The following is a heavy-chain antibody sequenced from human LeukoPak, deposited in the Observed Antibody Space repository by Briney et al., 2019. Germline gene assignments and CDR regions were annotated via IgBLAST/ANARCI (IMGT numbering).Heavy chain of an antibody. V-gene: IGHV3-9*01. J-gene: IGHJ1*01. CDR1: GFTFDDYA. Sequence: GGSLRLSCAASGFTFDDYAMHWVRQAPGKGLEWVSGISWNSGSIGYADSVKGRFTISRDNAKNSLYLQMNSLRAEDTALYYCATGYYYDSGGYYYVRAEYFQHWGQGTLVTVSS. CDR3: ATGYYYDSGGYYYVRAEYFQH. D-gene: IGHD3-22*01. CDR2: ISWNSGSI.